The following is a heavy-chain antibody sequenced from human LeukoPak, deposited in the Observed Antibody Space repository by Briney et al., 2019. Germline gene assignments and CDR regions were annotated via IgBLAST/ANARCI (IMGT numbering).Heavy chain of an antibody. D-gene: IGHD3-10*01. V-gene: IGHV4-4*07. J-gene: IGHJ5*02. CDR2: IYPRGS. Sequence: SETLSLTCTVSGGSISNFYLSWIRQAAGKGLEWIGRIYPRGSDYNPSLQSRVTMSLDTSKKQFSLNLRSVTAADTAVYYCARDSGTTGEVKFDPWGQGTLVTVSS. CDR3: ARDSGTTGEVKFDP. CDR1: GGSISNFY.